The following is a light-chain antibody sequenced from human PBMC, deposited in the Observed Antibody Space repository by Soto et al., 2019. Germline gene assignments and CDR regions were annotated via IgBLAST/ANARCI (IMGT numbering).Light chain of an antibody. J-gene: IGLJ2*01. CDR1: RYNIGSNT. Sequence: QSVLTQPPSSSGTPGQRVTISCYGSRYNIGSNTVNWYQQVPGTAPRLLIHRDHQRPSGVPDRFSGSKSGTSASLAISGLQSEDEADYYCAAWDDSLNGYVVFGGGTQLTVL. CDR3: AAWDDSLNGYVV. CDR2: RDH. V-gene: IGLV1-44*01.